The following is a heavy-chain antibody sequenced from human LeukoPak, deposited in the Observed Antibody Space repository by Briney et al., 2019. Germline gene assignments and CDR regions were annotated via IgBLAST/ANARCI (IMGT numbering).Heavy chain of an antibody. CDR1: GFTFSSYA. CDR3: AKDPYSGSYFDY. J-gene: IGHJ4*02. D-gene: IGHD1-26*01. CDR2: ISGSGGST. V-gene: IGHV3-23*01. Sequence: GGSLRLSRAASGFTFSSYAMSWVRQAPGKGLEWVSAISGSGGSTYYADSVKGRFTISRDNSKNTLYLQMNSLRAEGTAVYYCAKDPYSGSYFDYWGQGTLVTVSS.